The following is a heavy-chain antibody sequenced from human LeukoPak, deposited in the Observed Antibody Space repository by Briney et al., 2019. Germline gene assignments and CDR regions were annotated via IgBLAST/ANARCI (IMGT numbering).Heavy chain of an antibody. J-gene: IGHJ4*02. V-gene: IGHV1-69*04. CDR3: AKVPPSGWSPPGENFDY. D-gene: IGHD6-19*01. CDR1: GGTFSSYA. CDR2: IIPILGIA. Sequence: ASVKVSCKASGGTFSSYAISWVRQAPGQGLEWMGRIIPILGIANYAQKFQGRVTITADKSTSTAYMELNSLRAEDTAVYYCAKVPPSGWSPPGENFDYWGQGTLVTVSS.